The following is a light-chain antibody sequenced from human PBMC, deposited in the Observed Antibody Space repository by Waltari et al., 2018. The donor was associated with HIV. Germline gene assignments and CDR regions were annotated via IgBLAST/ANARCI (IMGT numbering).Light chain of an antibody. Sequence: EIVLTQSPATLSLSPGERATLSCRASQSVRTYLAWYQQKPGQAPRLLIYGASSRATGIPARFSGSGSGTDFTLTISSLEPGDFGVYYCHQRSNWPITFGQGTRLEIK. CDR3: HQRSNWPIT. J-gene: IGKJ5*01. CDR1: QSVRTY. V-gene: IGKV3-11*01. CDR2: GAS.